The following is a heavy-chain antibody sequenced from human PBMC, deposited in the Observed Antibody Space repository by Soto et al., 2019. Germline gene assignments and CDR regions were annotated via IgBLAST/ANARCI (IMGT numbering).Heavy chain of an antibody. Sequence: GASVKVSCKASGYTFTDYSVHWVRQAPGQGLEWMGWISPSSGGTNYAQKFQGRVTMTRDTSISTAYMELSRLTSDDTAVYYCVREMLVSGNYWGQGTLVTVSS. J-gene: IGHJ4*02. CDR2: ISPSSGGT. CDR1: GYTFTDYS. CDR3: VREMLVSGNY. D-gene: IGHD1-26*01. V-gene: IGHV1-2*02.